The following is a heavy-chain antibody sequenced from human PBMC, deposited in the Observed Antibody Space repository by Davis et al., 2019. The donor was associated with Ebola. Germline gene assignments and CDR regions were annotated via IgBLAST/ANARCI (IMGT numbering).Heavy chain of an antibody. CDR1: GGSFSGYY. CDR3: ARGTMTTVTIPLDY. J-gene: IGHJ4*02. V-gene: IGHV4-34*01. D-gene: IGHD4-17*01. CDR2: INHSGST. Sequence: PGGSLRLSCAVYGGSFSGYYWSWIRQPPGKGLEWIGEINHSGSTNYNPSLKSRVTISVDTSKNQFSLKLSSVTAADTAVYYCARGTMTTVTIPLDYWGQGTLVTVSS.